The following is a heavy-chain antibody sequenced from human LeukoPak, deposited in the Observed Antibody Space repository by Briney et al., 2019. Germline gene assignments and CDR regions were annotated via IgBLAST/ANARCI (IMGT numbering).Heavy chain of an antibody. V-gene: IGHV4-39*01. CDR3: ARGVRIAAASLYYFDY. D-gene: IGHD6-13*01. Sequence: TSETLSLTCTVSGGSISSSSYYWGWIRQPPGKGLEWIGSIYYSGSTYYNPSLKSRVTISVDTSKNQFSLKLSSVTAADTAVYYCARGVRIAAASLYYFDYWGQGTLVTVSS. J-gene: IGHJ4*02. CDR1: GGSISSSSYY. CDR2: IYYSGST.